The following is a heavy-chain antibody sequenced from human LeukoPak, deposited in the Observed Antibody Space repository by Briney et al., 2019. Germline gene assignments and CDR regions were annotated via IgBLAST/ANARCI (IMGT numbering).Heavy chain of an antibody. V-gene: IGHV4-39*07. D-gene: IGHD3-22*01. Sequence: SETLSLTCTVSGDSISSGNYYWGWIRQPPGKGLEWIGSMYYSGRTYYTPSLKSRVTISVDTSKNQSSLKLSSVTAADTALYYCASALPYTSSGYHYAGGSFDNWGQGALVTVSS. CDR1: GDSISSGNYY. CDR2: MYYSGRT. J-gene: IGHJ4*02. CDR3: ASALPYTSSGYHYAGGSFDN.